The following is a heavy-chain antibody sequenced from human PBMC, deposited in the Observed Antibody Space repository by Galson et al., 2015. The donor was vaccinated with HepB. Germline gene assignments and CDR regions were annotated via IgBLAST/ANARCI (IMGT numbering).Heavy chain of an antibody. V-gene: IGHV1-18*04. CDR3: ARVPPPSGVRYFDWLFSGSNFDY. D-gene: IGHD3-9*01. Sequence: SVKVSCKASGYTFTSYGISWVRQAPGQGLEWMGWISAYNGNTNYAQKLQGRVTMTTDTSTSTAYMELRSLRSDDTAVYYCARVPPPSGVRYFDWLFSGSNFDYWGQGTLVTVSS. CDR1: GYTFTSYG. CDR2: ISAYNGNT. J-gene: IGHJ4*02.